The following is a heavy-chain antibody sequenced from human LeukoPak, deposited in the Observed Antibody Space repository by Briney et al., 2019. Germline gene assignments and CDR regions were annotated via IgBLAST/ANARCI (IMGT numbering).Heavy chain of an antibody. J-gene: IGHJ3*02. V-gene: IGHV1-18*01. CDR1: GYSFTSYG. D-gene: IGHD2-2*02. Sequence: ASVKVSCKASGYSFTSYGISWVRQAPGQGLEWMGWISAYNGNTNYAQKLQGRVTLTTDTSTSTVYMELRSLRSDDTAVYYCARVKALYCSTTSCYRGAFDIWGQGTMVTVSS. CDR3: ARVKALYCSTTSCYRGAFDI. CDR2: ISAYNGNT.